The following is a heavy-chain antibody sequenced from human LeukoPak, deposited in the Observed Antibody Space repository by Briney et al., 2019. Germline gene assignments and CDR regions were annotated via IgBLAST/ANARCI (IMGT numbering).Heavy chain of an antibody. V-gene: IGHV3-21*01. CDR2: ISSSSSPI. CDR1: GFTFSTYS. CDR3: ARGYYGPGH. D-gene: IGHD3-10*01. Sequence: PGGSLRLSCAASGFTFSTYSMNWVRQAPGKGLEWVSSISSSSSPIYYTDSVRGRFTISRDNAKNSLHLQMNSLRAEDTAVYYCARGYYGPGHWGQGTLVTVSS. J-gene: IGHJ4*02.